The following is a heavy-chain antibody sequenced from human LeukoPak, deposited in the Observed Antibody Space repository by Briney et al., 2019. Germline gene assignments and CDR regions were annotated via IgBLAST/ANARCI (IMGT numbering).Heavy chain of an antibody. CDR1: GGTFSSYA. Sequence: SVKDSCKASGGTFSSYAISWVRQAPGQGLEWMGGIIPIFGTANYAQKFQGRVTITADESTSTAYMELSSLRSEDTAVYYCAREGGSGWYETRFDYWGQGTLVTVSS. CDR2: IIPIFGTA. J-gene: IGHJ4*02. V-gene: IGHV1-69*13. D-gene: IGHD6-19*01. CDR3: AREGGSGWYETRFDY.